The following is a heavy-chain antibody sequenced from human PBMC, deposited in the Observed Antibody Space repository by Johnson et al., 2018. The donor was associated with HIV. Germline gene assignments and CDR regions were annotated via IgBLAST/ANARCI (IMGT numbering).Heavy chain of an antibody. V-gene: IGHV3-9*01. D-gene: IGHD6-6*01. CDR3: AKDMGRYSSSSAAFDI. CDR2: ISWNSGSI. J-gene: IGHJ3*02. Sequence: VQLVESGGGLVQPGRSLRLSCAASGFSFDDYAMHWVRQVAGKGLEWVSGISWNSGSIGYADSLKGRFTISRDNAKNSLYLQMNSLRAEETALYYCAKDMGRYSSSSAAFDIWGQGTMVIVSS. CDR1: GFSFDDYA.